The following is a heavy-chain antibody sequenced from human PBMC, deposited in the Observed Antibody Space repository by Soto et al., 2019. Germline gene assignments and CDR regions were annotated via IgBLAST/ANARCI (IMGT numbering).Heavy chain of an antibody. D-gene: IGHD6-19*01. CDR3: ARSAVAGRSGSSNYYGMDV. CDR1: GYTFTSYA. CDR2: INAGNGNT. V-gene: IGHV1-3*01. J-gene: IGHJ6*02. Sequence: ASVKVSCKASGYTFTSYAMHWVRQAPGQRLEWMGWINAGNGNTKYSQKFQGRVTITRDTSASTAYMELSSLRSEDTAVYYCARSAVAGRSGSSNYYGMDVWGQGTTVTVSS.